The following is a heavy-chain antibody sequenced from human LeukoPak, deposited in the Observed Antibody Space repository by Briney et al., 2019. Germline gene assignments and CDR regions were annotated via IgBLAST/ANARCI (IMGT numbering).Heavy chain of an antibody. V-gene: IGHV1-69*13. Sequence: GASVKVSCKASGGTFSSYAISWVRQAPGQGLEWMGGIMPIFGTANYAQKFQGRVTITADESTSTAYMELSSLRSEDTAVYYCAREDYGGNSRYYYYYMDVWGKGTTVTVSS. J-gene: IGHJ6*03. CDR1: GGTFSSYA. D-gene: IGHD4-23*01. CDR2: IMPIFGTA. CDR3: AREDYGGNSRYYYYYMDV.